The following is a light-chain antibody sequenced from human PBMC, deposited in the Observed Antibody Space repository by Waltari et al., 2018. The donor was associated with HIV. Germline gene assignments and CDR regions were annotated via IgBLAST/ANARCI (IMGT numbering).Light chain of an antibody. V-gene: IGKV3-15*01. J-gene: IGKJ1*01. CDR2: GAS. Sequence: EVVVTQTPVALSVFPGKAGTLSCTTSQNVGNNVAWYQKKLGQAPRLLIYGASTRATGVPGKVGGSGSGTEFNFTIASLQAEDSAVYYCQHYDNWSRTFGPGTTVEI. CDR3: QHYDNWSRT. CDR1: QNVGNN.